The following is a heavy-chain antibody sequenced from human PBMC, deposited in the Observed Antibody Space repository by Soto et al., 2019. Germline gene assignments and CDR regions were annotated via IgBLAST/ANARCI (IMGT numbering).Heavy chain of an antibody. V-gene: IGHV3-33*01. Sequence: GGSLRLSCAASGFTFSSYGMHWVRQAPGKGLEWVAVIWYDGSNKYYADSVKGRFTISRDNSKNTLYLQMNSLRAEDTAVYYCARGITGTTRPLDYWGQGTLVTVSS. J-gene: IGHJ4*02. D-gene: IGHD1-7*01. CDR3: ARGITGTTRPLDY. CDR1: GFTFSSYG. CDR2: IWYDGSNK.